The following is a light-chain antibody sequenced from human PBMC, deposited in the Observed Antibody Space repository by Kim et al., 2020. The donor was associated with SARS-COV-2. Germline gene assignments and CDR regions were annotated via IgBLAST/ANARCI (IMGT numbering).Light chain of an antibody. CDR3: NSRDTTGHHVV. V-gene: IGLV3-19*01. J-gene: IGLJ2*01. CDR1: SLKTSY. Sequence: SSELTQDPAVSVALGQTVTITCRGDSLKTSYAGWSQQKAGKAPILVIYDKNSRPSGVPDRFSGSSSGNTASLTITGAQAEDEADYYCNSRDTTGHHVVFGGGTK. CDR2: DKN.